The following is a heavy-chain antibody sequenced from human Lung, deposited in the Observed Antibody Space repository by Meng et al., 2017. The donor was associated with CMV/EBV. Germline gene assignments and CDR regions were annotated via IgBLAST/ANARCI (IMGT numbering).Heavy chain of an antibody. D-gene: IGHD6-13*01. CDR1: GYTLTNYY. V-gene: IGHV1-46*01. CDR2: INPSDNTT. J-gene: IGHJ4*02. Sequence: ASVXVSCKASGYTLTNYYIHWVRQAPGQGLEWMGIINPSDNTTIYAQKFQGRVTMTRDTSTSTVYMELSSLRSDDTALYYCARDLGYSSSWYFQYYFDCWGQGXLVTVS. CDR3: ARDLGYSSSWYFQYYFDC.